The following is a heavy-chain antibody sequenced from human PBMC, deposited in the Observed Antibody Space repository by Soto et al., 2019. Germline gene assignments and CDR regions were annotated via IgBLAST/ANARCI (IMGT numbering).Heavy chain of an antibody. CDR3: AKGGWVDIAAAGALFDY. Sequence: EVQLLESGGGLVQPGGSPRLSCAASGFTFSSYAMSWVRQAPGKGLEWVSAISGSGGNTYYADSVKGRFTISRDNSKNTLYLQVNSLRAEDTAVYYCAKGGWVDIAAAGALFDYWGQGTLVTVSS. J-gene: IGHJ4*02. V-gene: IGHV3-23*01. CDR1: GFTFSSYA. D-gene: IGHD6-13*01. CDR2: ISGSGGNT.